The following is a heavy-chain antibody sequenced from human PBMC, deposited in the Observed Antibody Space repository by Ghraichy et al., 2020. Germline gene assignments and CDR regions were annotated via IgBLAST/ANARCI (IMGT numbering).Heavy chain of an antibody. CDR1: GGSISTYY. V-gene: IGHV4-59*01. Sequence: SQTLSLTCTVSGGSISTYYWNWIRQPPGKGLEWIGYIFYTGKTNYNPSLKSRVTTSVDTSKNQFSLKLTSVTAADTAVYYCARAALAAAAFDYWGQGTLVTVSS. CDR3: ARAALAAAAFDY. J-gene: IGHJ4*02. D-gene: IGHD6-13*01. CDR2: IFYTGKT.